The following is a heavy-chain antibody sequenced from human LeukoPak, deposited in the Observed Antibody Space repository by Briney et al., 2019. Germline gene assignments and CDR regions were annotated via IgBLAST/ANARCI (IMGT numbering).Heavy chain of an antibody. CDR3: ARERMYSGSGSTYPYYDY. V-gene: IGHV3-7*01. CDR1: GFSFSSNA. Sequence: GGSLRLSCAASGFSFSSNAMSWVRQAPGEGLEWVANIKPDGSEKYFMDSVKGRFTISRDNAKNALYLEMNSLRAEDTAEYFCARERMYSGSGSTYPYYDYWGQGTLVTVSS. J-gene: IGHJ4*02. CDR2: IKPDGSEK. D-gene: IGHD3-10*01.